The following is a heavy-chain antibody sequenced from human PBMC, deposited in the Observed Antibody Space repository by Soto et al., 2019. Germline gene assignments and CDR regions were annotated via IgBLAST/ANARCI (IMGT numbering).Heavy chain of an antibody. Sequence: ASVKVSCKASGYTFTGYYMHWVRQAPGQGLERMGWINPNSGGTNYAQKFQGWVTMTRDTSISTAYMELSRLRSDDTAVYYCARDLVRGVMAMGAFDVWAQGTMVTVSS. CDR1: GYTFTGYY. J-gene: IGHJ3*01. CDR2: INPNSGGT. CDR3: ARDLVRGVMAMGAFDV. V-gene: IGHV1-2*04. D-gene: IGHD3-10*01.